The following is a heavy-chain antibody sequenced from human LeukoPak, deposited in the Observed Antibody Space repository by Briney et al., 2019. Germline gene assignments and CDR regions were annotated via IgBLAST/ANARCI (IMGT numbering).Heavy chain of an antibody. CDR3: ASGEVVAGPY. V-gene: IGHV3-7*01. CDR2: IKQDGTEK. J-gene: IGHJ4*02. D-gene: IGHD6-19*01. Sequence: GGSLRLSCAASGFTFSDYYMSWIRQAPGKGLEWVANIKQDGTEKYYVDSVKGRFTISRDNAKNSLYLQMNSLRVEDTAVYYCASGEVVAGPYWGQGTLVTVSS. CDR1: GFTFSDYY.